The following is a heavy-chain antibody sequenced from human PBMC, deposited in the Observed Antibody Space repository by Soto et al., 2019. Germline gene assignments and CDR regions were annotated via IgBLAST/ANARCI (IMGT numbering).Heavy chain of an antibody. D-gene: IGHD2-2*01. V-gene: IGHV4-30-4*01. J-gene: IGHJ4*02. CDR3: ASANGYCSSTSCYAFDY. CDR1: GGSISSGXXX. Sequence: QVQLQESGPGLVKPSQTLSLTCTVSGGSISSGXXXWSWIRQPPGKGLEWIGYIYYSGXXXYNPSLKSRVTISVXTSKNQXSXXXSXXXXAXTAVYYCASANGYCSSTSCYAFDYWGQGTLVTVSS. CDR2: IYYSGXX.